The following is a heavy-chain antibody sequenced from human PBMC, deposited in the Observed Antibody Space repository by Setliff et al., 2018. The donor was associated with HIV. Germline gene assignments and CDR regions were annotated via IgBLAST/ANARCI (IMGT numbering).Heavy chain of an antibody. CDR1: GASIDSGYY. CDR3: TIPASSLAPN. CDR2: IRSSGDT. J-gene: IGHJ4*02. V-gene: IGHV4-39*01. Sequence: SETLSLTCTVSGASIDSGYYWGWIRQSPGKGLEWIASIRSSGDTYYNPSLQSRVIISVDTSNNQISLKLTSVTAADTAVYYCTIPASSLAPNWGRGTQVTVSS.